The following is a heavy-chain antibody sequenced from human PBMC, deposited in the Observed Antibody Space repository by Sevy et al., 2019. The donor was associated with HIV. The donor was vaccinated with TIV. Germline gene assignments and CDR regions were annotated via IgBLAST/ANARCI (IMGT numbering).Heavy chain of an antibody. J-gene: IGHJ3*02. CDR2: ISSSSSTI. V-gene: IGHV3-48*02. D-gene: IGHD3-16*02. CDR3: ARDHFYDYVWGSYRADAFDI. CDR1: GFTFSSYS. Sequence: GGSLRLSCAASGFTFSSYSMNWVRQAPGKGLEWVSYISSSSSTIYYADSVKGRFTISRDNAKNSLYLQMNSLRHEDTAVYYCARDHFYDYVWGSYRADAFDIWGQGTMVTVSS.